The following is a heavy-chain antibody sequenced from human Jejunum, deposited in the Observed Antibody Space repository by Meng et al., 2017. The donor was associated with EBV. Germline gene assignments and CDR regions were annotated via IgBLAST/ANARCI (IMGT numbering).Heavy chain of an antibody. CDR3: TREWGADY. CDR2: ISNDGNNK. V-gene: IGHV3-30-3*01. Sequence: QVQWGESGGGVVQTGRSLRLSCAASGFTFSGHAMQWVRQAPGKGLKWVALISNDGNNKYYADSMKGRFTISRDNSKNTLYLQMNSLRVDDTALYYCTREWGADYWGQGTLVTVSS. D-gene: IGHD3-16*01. CDR1: GFTFSGHA. J-gene: IGHJ4*02.